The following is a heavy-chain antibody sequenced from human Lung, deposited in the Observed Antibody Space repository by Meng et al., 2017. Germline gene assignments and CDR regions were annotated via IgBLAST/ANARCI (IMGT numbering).Heavy chain of an antibody. CDR2: INHSGST. CDR3: ARPKQANWYFDL. D-gene: IGHD1/OR15-1a*01. Sequence: VQLRHWDAGLFNPSEPLSLTCAVYGGSFSGYYWSWIRQPPGKGLEWIGEINHSGSTNYNPSLKSRVTISVDTSKNQFSLKLSSVTAADTAVYYCARPKQANWYFDLWGRGTLVTVSS. CDR1: GGSFSGYY. J-gene: IGHJ2*01. V-gene: IGHV4-34*01.